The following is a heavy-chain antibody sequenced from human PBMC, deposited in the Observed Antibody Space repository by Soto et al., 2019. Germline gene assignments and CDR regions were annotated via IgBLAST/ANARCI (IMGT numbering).Heavy chain of an antibody. Sequence: WTWIRQSPGRARGGIGKIYYSGSIFYNPSFKSRVTISVDTSKNQFSLQLSSVTAADTAVYFCAREDDGGDRDYYGLDVWGQGTTVTVSS. CDR3: AREDDGGDRDYYGLDV. CDR2: IYYSGSI. V-gene: IGHV4-30-4*08. D-gene: IGHD2-21*02. J-gene: IGHJ6*02.